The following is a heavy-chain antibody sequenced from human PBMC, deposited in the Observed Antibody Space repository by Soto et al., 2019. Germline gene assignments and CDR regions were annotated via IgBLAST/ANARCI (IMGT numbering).Heavy chain of an antibody. V-gene: IGHV1-18*01. Sequence: QVQLVQSGGEVKQPGASVKVSCKTSGYTFTSYGISWVRQAPGQGLEWMGWISGYNGDTEYVQKFQGRVTLTTDTSTNTAYMEVRSLRSDDTAVYYCARDWVGDLAYWGQGTLVTVSS. CDR3: ARDWVGDLAY. CDR1: GYTFTSYG. J-gene: IGHJ4*02. D-gene: IGHD4-17*01. CDR2: ISGYNGDT.